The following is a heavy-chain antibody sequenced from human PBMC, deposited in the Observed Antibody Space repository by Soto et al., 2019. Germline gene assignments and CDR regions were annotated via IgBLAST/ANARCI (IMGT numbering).Heavy chain of an antibody. D-gene: IGHD2-15*01. V-gene: IGHV1-8*01. J-gene: IGHJ4*02. CDR1: GYTFTSYD. Sequence: ASVKVSCKASGYTFTSYDINWVRQAPGQGLEWVGWINPTSEYTAHAQKFQGRVTLTREISTATAYMELSSLTSEDTVVYFCARQVHPGYSSGWGPGTQVTVSS. CDR2: INPTSEYT. CDR3: ARQVHPGYSSG.